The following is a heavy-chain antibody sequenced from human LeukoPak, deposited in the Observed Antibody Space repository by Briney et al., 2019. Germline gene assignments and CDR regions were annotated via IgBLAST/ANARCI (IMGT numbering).Heavy chain of an antibody. CDR2: IYSGGRT. J-gene: IGHJ4*02. CDR1: GFIVSTNY. Sequence: HPGGSLRLSCAASGFIVSTNYMSWVRQAPGKGLEWVSVIYSGGRTYYADSVKGRFTISRENAKKSLFLQMNSLRAEDTAVYYCARRNTPHGNFDYWGQGTLVTVSS. V-gene: IGHV3-53*01. D-gene: IGHD1-26*01. CDR3: ARRNTPHGNFDY.